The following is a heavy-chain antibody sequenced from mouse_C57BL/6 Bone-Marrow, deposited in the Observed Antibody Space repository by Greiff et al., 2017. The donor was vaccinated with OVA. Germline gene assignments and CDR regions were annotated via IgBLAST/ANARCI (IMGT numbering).Heavy chain of an antibody. CDR3: VMGDYDVSWFAY. J-gene: IGHJ3*01. CDR2: IHPNSGST. CDR1: GYTFTSYW. D-gene: IGHD2-4*01. Sequence: QVQLQQPGAELVKPGASVKLSCKASGYTFTSYWMHWVKQRPGQGLEWIGMIHPNSGSTNYNEKFKSKATLTVDKSSSTAYRQLSSLTSEDSAVYYCVMGDYDVSWFAYWGQGTLVTVSA. V-gene: IGHV1-64*01.